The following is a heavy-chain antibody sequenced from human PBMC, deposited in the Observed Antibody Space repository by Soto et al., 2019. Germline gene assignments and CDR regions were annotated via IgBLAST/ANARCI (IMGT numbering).Heavy chain of an antibody. Sequence: ASVKVSCKASGYTFTSYYMHWVRQAPGQGLEWMGIINPSGGSTSYAQKFQGRVTMTRDTSTSTVYMELSSLRSEDTAVYYCARDAEVTIFGVGAFDIWGQGTMVTVSS. CDR3: ARDAEVTIFGVGAFDI. D-gene: IGHD3-3*01. V-gene: IGHV1-46*01. J-gene: IGHJ3*02. CDR1: GYTFTSYY. CDR2: INPSGGST.